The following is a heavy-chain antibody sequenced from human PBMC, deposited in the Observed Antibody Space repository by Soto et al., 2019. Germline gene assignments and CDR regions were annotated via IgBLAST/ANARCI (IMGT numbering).Heavy chain of an antibody. D-gene: IGHD3-16*02. CDR3: ARDPLYYDYIWGSYRSTNAFDI. CDR1: GFTFSSYW. J-gene: IGHJ3*02. Sequence: PGGSLRLSCAASGFTFSSYWMSWVSQAPGKGLEWVANIKQDGSEKYYVDSVKGRFTISRDNAKNSLYLQMNSLRAEDTAVYYCARDPLYYDYIWGSYRSTNAFDIWGQGTMVTVSS. CDR2: IKQDGSEK. V-gene: IGHV3-7*01.